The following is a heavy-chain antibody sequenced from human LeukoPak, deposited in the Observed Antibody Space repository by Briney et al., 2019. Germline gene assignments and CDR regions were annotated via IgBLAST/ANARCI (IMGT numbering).Heavy chain of an antibody. J-gene: IGHJ4*02. CDR2: IYYSGSTNSGST. Sequence: SETLSLTCTVSGGSIGSYYWSWIRQPPGKGLEWIGYIYYSGSTNSGSTNYNPSLKSRVTISVDTSKNQFSLKLSSVTAADTAVYYCAREWFGTEPNFDYWGQGTLVTVSS. D-gene: IGHD3-10*01. CDR1: GGSIGSYY. CDR3: AREWFGTEPNFDY. V-gene: IGHV4-59*12.